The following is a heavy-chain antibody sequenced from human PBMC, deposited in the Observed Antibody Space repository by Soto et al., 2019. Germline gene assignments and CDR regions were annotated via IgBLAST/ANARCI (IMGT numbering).Heavy chain of an antibody. D-gene: IGHD3-16*01. CDR1: GGTFSSYA. Sequence: ASVKVSCKASGGTFSSYAISWVRQAPGQGLEWMGGIIPIFGTANYAQKFQGRVTITADKSTSTAYMELSSLRSEDTAVYYCARTGLIKSYYYGMDVWGQGTTVTVSS. J-gene: IGHJ6*02. CDR2: IIPIFGTA. V-gene: IGHV1-69*06. CDR3: ARTGLIKSYYYGMDV.